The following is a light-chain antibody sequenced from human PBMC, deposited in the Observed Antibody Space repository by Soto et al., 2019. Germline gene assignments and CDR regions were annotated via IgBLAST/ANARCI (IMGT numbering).Light chain of an antibody. CDR3: QQYGSSRG. CDR1: QSVSSTY. J-gene: IGKJ1*01. CDR2: GAS. V-gene: IGKV3-20*01. Sequence: EIVLTQSPGTLSLSPGERATLSCRASQSVSSTYLAWYQQKAGQAPRLLIYGASSRATGIPDRFSGSGSGTDFTLTISRLEPEDFAVYYCQQYGSSRGFGQGTKVEVK.